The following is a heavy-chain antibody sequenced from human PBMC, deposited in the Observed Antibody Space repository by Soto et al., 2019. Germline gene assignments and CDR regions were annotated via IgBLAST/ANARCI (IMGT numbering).Heavy chain of an antibody. CDR3: ARAPRYGDPTFDY. D-gene: IGHD4-17*01. CDR1: GFTFSSYG. J-gene: IGHJ4*02. CDR2: IWYDGSNK. Sequence: QVQLVESGGGVVQPGRSLRLSCAASGFTFSSYGMHWVRQAPGKGLEWVAVIWYDGSNKYYADSVKGRFTISRDNSKNTLYLQMNSLRAEDTAVYYCARAPRYGDPTFDYWGQGTLVTVSS. V-gene: IGHV3-33*01.